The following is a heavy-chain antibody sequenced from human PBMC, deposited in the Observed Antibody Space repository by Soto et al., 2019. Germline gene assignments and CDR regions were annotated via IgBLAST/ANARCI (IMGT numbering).Heavy chain of an antibody. D-gene: IGHD3-22*01. V-gene: IGHV1-69*12. CDR1: GGSLSNYG. J-gene: IGHJ6*02. CDR2: IIPVFGTP. CDR3: ARGDATKIVVTTYYGMDV. Sequence: QVQLVQSGAEVKKPGSSVKVSCKASGGSLSNYGISWVRQAPGQGLEWMGAIIPVFGTPNYAQKFQDRVTITGEESTTTVYREVRSLKSEDTAVYYCARGDATKIVVTTYYGMDVWGQGTTVTVSS.